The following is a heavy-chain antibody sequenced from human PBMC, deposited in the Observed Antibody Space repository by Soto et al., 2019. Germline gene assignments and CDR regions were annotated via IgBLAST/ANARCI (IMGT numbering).Heavy chain of an antibody. CDR1: AFTFSNYG. Sequence: EVHLVESGGGFVQPGGSLRLSCAASAFTFSNYGMNWVRQAPGKGLDWVSYITGNSNTIYYADSVKGRFTISRDNAKASLYLQMNSLRAEDTAVYYCTIDDYSDYDQVDYWGQGTLVTVSS. CDR3: TIDDYSDYDQVDY. D-gene: IGHD4-17*01. CDR2: ITGNSNTI. J-gene: IGHJ4*02. V-gene: IGHV3-48*01.